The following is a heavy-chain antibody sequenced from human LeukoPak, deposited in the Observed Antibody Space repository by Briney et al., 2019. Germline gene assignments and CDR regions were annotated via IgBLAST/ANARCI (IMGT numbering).Heavy chain of an antibody. D-gene: IGHD5-24*01. CDR1: GGSFSGYY. CDR3: ARGWGYNAFDI. CDR2: INHSGST. Sequence: SETLSLTCAVYGGSFSGYYWSWIRQPPGKGLEWIGEINHSGSTNYNPSLKSRVTISVDTSKNQFSLKLSSVTAADTAVYYCARGWGYNAFDIWGQGTMVTVSS. V-gene: IGHV4-34*01. J-gene: IGHJ3*02.